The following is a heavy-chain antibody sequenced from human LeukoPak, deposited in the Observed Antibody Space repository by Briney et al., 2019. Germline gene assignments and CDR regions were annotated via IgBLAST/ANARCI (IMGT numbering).Heavy chain of an antibody. V-gene: IGHV4-59*08. D-gene: IGHD6-19*01. CDR2: IYYSGST. J-gene: IGHJ4*02. CDR3: ARMGSGWYYFDY. CDR1: GGSISSYY. Sequence: SETLSLTCTVSGGSISSYYWSWIRQPPGKGLEWIGYIYYSGSTNYNPSLKSRVTISVDASKNHFSLKLSSVTAADTAVYYCARMGSGWYYFDYWGQGPLVTLSS.